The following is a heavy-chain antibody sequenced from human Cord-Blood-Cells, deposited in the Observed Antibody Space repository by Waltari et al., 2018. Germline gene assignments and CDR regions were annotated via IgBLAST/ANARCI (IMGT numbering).Heavy chain of an antibody. CDR2: IIPIFGTA. CDR3: AREVGHIVVVTAAVGAFDI. Sequence: QVQLVQSGAEVKKPGSSVKVSCKASGGTFSSYAISWVRQAPGQGLEWMGGIIPIFGTATYAQKFQGRVTITADESTSTAYMELSSLRSEDTAVYYCAREVGHIVVVTAAVGAFDIWGQGTMVTVSS. V-gene: IGHV1-69*01. D-gene: IGHD2-21*02. J-gene: IGHJ3*02. CDR1: GGTFSSYA.